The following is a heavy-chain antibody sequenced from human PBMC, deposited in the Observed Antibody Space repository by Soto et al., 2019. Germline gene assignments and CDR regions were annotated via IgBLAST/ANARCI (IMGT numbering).Heavy chain of an antibody. J-gene: IGHJ6*03. V-gene: IGHV3-21*01. D-gene: IGHD2-15*01. CDR2: ISSSSSYI. CDR1: GFTFSSYS. Sequence: GGSLRLSCAASGFTFSSYSMNWVRQAPGKGLEWVSSISSSSSYIYYADSVKGRFTISRDNAKNSLYLQMNSLRAEDTAVYYCARDPRPYCSGGSCYSQYYYYMAVWGKGTTVTVSS. CDR3: ARDPRPYCSGGSCYSQYYYYMAV.